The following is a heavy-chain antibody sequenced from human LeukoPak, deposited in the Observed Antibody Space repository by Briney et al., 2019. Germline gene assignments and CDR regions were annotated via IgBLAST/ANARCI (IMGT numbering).Heavy chain of an antibody. V-gene: IGHV1-46*01. CDR1: GYLLTSYY. CDR3: ARGNWNSEFDY. Sequence: ASVKVSCKASGYLLTSYYIHWVRQAPGQGLEWMGIINPSGGSTSYAQKFQGRVTMTRDTSTSTVYMELSSLRSEDTAVYYCARGNWNSEFDYWGQGTLVTVSS. J-gene: IGHJ4*02. CDR2: INPSGGST. D-gene: IGHD1-7*01.